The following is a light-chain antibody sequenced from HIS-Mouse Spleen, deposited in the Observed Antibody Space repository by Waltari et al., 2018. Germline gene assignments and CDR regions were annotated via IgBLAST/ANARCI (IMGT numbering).Light chain of an antibody. V-gene: IGLV1-44*01. Sequence: QSVLTQPPSASGTPGQRVTISCSGSSSNIGSNTVNWYQQLPGTAPKLLIYSNNQRPSWVPDRFSGSKSGTSASLAISGLQSEDEADYYCAAWDDSLNGPYVVFGGGTKLTVL. J-gene: IGLJ2*01. CDR3: AAWDDSLNGPYVV. CDR2: SNN. CDR1: SSNIGSNT.